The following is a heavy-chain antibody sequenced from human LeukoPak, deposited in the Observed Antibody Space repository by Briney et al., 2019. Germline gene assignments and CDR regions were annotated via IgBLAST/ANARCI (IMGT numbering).Heavy chain of an antibody. J-gene: IGHJ4*02. Sequence: ASVKVSFKVSGCTLTELSMHWVRRAPGKGVEWMGGFDTEDGETIYAQKFQGRVTMTEDTSTDTAYMELSSLRSEDTAVYYCATHHSGYDWWGVDYFDYWGQGTLVTVSS. CDR3: ATHHSGYDWWGVDYFDY. D-gene: IGHD5-12*01. V-gene: IGHV1-24*01. CDR1: GCTLTELS. CDR2: FDTEDGET.